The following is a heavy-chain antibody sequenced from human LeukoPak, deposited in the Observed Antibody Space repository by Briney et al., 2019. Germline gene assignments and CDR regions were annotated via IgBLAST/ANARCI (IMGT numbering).Heavy chain of an antibody. CDR2: INHSGST. D-gene: IGHD3-22*01. CDR1: GGSFSGYY. Sequence: SETLSLTCAVYGGSFSGYYGSWIRQPPGKGLEWIGEINHSGSTNYNPSLKSRVTISVDTSKNQFSLKLSSVTAADTAVYYCARSPRTYYYDSSGYYYQGAFDIWGQGTMVTVSS. V-gene: IGHV4-34*01. J-gene: IGHJ3*02. CDR3: ARSPRTYYYDSSGYYYQGAFDI.